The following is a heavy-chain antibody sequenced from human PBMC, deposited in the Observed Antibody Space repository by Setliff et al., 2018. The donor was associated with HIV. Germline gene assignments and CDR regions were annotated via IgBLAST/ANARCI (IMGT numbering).Heavy chain of an antibody. J-gene: IGHJ4*02. CDR1: GGIFTTSS. D-gene: IGHD2-21*02. CDR2: FNPIFTSP. V-gene: IGHV1-69*13. Sequence: SVKVSCKSSGGIFTTSSINWMRQVPGQGLEWMGGFNPIFTSPDYAQKFQDRITMTADESTSTAYMELRSLTSEDTAVYLCARGVRVTVVKRASSLDFWGQGTLVTVSS. CDR3: ARGVRVTVVKRASSLDF.